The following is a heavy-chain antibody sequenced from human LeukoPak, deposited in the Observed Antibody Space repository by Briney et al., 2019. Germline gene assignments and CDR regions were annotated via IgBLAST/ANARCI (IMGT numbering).Heavy chain of an antibody. J-gene: IGHJ4*02. CDR1: GGSISSYY. CDR2: IYYSGST. Sequence: TSETLSLTCTVSGGSISSYYWSWIRQPPGKGLEWIGYIYYSGSTNYNPSLKSRVTISVDTSKNQFSLKLSSVTAADTAVYYCARDGGLYCSGGSCYSLPFDYWGQGTLVTVSS. CDR3: ARDGGLYCSGGSCYSLPFDY. D-gene: IGHD2-15*01. V-gene: IGHV4-59*01.